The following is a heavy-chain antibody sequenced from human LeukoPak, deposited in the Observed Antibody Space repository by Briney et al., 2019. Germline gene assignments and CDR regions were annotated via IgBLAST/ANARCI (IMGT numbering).Heavy chain of an antibody. J-gene: IGHJ6*03. D-gene: IGHD5-18*01. CDR1: GFTFDDYG. CDR2: INWNGGST. Sequence: GGSLRLSCAASGFTFDDYGMSWVRQAPGKGLKWVSGINWNGGSTGYADSVKGRFTISRDNAKNSLYLQMNSLRAEDTALYYCASSSYGLGVEYYYYMDVWGKGTTVTVSS. CDR3: ASSSYGLGVEYYYYMDV. V-gene: IGHV3-20*04.